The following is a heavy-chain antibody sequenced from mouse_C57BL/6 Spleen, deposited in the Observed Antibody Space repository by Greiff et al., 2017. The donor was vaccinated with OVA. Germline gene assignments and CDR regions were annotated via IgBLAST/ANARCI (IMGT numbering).Heavy chain of an antibody. CDR3: ARDSGYYWYFDV. V-gene: IGHV1-82*01. D-gene: IGHD2-2*01. J-gene: IGHJ1*03. CDR1: GYAFSSSW. CDR2: IYPGDGDT. Sequence: VQLQQSGPELVKPGASVKISCKASGYAFSSSWMNWVKQRPGKGLEWIGRIYPGDGDTNYNGKFKGKATLTADKSSSTAYMQLSSLTSEDSAVYVCARDSGYYWYFDVWGTGTTVTVSS.